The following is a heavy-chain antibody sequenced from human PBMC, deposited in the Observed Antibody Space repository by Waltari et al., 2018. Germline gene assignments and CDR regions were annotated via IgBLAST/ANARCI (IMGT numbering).Heavy chain of an antibody. CDR2: IHGSGRT. CDR1: GDSVSSSYW. CDR3: ARDRGRGLYLDS. Sequence: QVQLQESGPGLVKPSGTLSLTCSVSGDSVSSSYWWSWVRQPPGAGLEWIGQIHGSGRTNYNPSLESRVSVSMDTSNNQLSLKVTSATAADKAIYYCARDRGRGLYLDSWGQGTLVTVSP. D-gene: IGHD2-15*01. J-gene: IGHJ4*02. V-gene: IGHV4-4*02.